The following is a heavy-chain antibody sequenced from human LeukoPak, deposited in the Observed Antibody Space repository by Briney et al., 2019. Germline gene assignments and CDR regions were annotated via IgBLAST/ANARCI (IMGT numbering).Heavy chain of an antibody. CDR1: GFILSTYY. Sequence: GGSLRLSCAASGFILSTYYMTWVRQAPGKGLEWVSVIYSGGRTKYADSVKGRFTISRDNSKNTVSLQINNLRAEDTALYYCAGGGSTWDWYFDLWGRGTRVTVSS. CDR3: AGGGSTWDWYFDL. J-gene: IGHJ2*01. D-gene: IGHD2-2*01. V-gene: IGHV3-53*01. CDR2: IYSGGRT.